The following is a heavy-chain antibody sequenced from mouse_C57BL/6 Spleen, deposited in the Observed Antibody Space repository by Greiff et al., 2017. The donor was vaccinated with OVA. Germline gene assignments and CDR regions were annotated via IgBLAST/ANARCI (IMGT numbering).Heavy chain of an antibody. V-gene: IGHV3-6*01. CDR2: ISYDGSN. CDR1: GYSITSGYY. CDR3: ARGYYGNFHFDY. J-gene: IGHJ2*01. Sequence: EVQVVESGPGLVKPSQSLSLTCSVTGYSITSGYYWNWIRQFPGNKLEWMGYISYDGSNNYNPSLKNRISITRDTSKNQFFLKLNSVTTEDTATYYCARGYYGNFHFDYWGQGTTLTVSS. D-gene: IGHD2-1*01.